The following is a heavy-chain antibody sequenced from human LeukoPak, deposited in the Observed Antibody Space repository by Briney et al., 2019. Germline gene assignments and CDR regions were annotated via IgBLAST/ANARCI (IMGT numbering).Heavy chain of an antibody. D-gene: IGHD6-25*01. CDR3: ARQAAYYYYYYMDV. CDR1: GGSFSGYY. J-gene: IGHJ6*03. V-gene: IGHV4-34*01. CDR2: INHSGST. Sequence: PSETLSLTCAVYGGSFSGYYWSWIRQPPGKGLEWIGEINHSGSTNYNPSLKSRVTISVDTSKNQFSLKLSSVTAADTAVYYCARQAAYYYYYYMDVWGKGTTVTISS.